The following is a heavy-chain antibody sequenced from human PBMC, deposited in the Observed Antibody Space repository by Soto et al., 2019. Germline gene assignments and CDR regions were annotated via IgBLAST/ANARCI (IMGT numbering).Heavy chain of an antibody. V-gene: IGHV4-30-4*01. D-gene: IGHD2-8*02. J-gene: IGHJ6*02. CDR2: IYYSGST. Sequence: PSETLSLNCTVSGASSSSGDHYWSWIRQPPGKGLEWIGYIYYSGSTYYNPSLKSRVSISVDTSKNQFSLKLSSVTAADTAVYYCARDQWFIGATTGGSTGTGGMDVWGQGTTVTVSS. CDR1: GASSSSGDHY. CDR3: ARDQWFIGATTGGSTGTGGMDV.